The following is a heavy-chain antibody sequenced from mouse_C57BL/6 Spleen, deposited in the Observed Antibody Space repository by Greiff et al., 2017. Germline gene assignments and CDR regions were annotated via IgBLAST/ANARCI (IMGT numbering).Heavy chain of an antibody. Sequence: QVQLQQPGAELVKPGASVKVSCKASGYTFTSYWMHWVKQRPGQGLEWIGRIHPSDSDTNYNQKFKGKATLTVDKSSSTAYMQLSSLTSEDSAVYYCAIYGYDVGYYAMDYWGQGTSVTVSS. J-gene: IGHJ4*01. CDR2: IHPSDSDT. CDR1: GYTFTSYW. V-gene: IGHV1-74*01. D-gene: IGHD2-2*01. CDR3: AIYGYDVGYYAMDY.